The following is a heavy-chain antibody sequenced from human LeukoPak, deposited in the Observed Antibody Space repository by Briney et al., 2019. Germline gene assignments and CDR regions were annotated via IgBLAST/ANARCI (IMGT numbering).Heavy chain of an antibody. CDR3: ARVAHDVVGGSVIWYYFGY. D-gene: IGHD1-26*01. Sequence: SSETLSLTCTVSGYSITSGYYWGWIRPSPGKGLEWIGNVDHGGTTFYNASLKSRVTISVDTSKNQFSLKLSSVTAADTAVYCARVAHDVVGGSVIWYYFGYWGQGTLVTVSS. CDR2: VDHGGTT. CDR1: GYSITSGYY. V-gene: IGHV4-38-2*02. J-gene: IGHJ4*02.